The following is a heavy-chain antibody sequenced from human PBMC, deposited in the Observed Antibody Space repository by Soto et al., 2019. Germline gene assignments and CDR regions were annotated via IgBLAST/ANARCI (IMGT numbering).Heavy chain of an antibody. CDR3: ARDYLHHFWSGYCRALNAFDS. CDR1: GYTFTSYA. Sequence: ASVKVSCKASGYTFTSYAMHWVRQAPGQRLEWMGWINAGNGNTKYSQKFQGRVTITRDTSASTAYMELSSLRSEDTAEYYCARDYLHHFWSGYCRALNAFDSWGQGKMVTV. CDR2: INAGNGNT. D-gene: IGHD3-3*02. V-gene: IGHV1-3*01. J-gene: IGHJ3*02.